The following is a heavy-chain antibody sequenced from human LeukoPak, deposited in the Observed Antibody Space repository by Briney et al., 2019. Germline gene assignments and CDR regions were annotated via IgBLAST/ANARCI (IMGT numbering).Heavy chain of an antibody. J-gene: IGHJ4*02. V-gene: IGHV1-18*01. D-gene: IGHD6-13*01. Sequence: ASVKVSCKASGYTFSSYGISWVRQAPGQGPEWMGWLSAYDGNTNYAQNVQGRVTLTTDTSTSTAYMELRSLRSDDTALYYCARDSEVAAGSGFDYWGQGTLVTVSS. CDR2: LSAYDGNT. CDR3: ARDSEVAAGSGFDY. CDR1: GYTFSSYG.